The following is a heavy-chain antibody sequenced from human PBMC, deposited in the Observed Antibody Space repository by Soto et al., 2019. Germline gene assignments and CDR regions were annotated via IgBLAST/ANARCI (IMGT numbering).Heavy chain of an antibody. CDR2: INHRGSA. CDR3: ARYNAASGTYYFDL. V-gene: IGHV4-4*02. J-gene: IGHJ4*02. Sequence: SETLSLTCAVSGASVSSTYWWSWARQPPGKGPEWIGEINHRGSANYNPSLKSRVTISVDISKSQFSLRLTSVTAADTAVYYCARYNAASGTYYFDLWGQGALVTVS. D-gene: IGHD6-13*01. CDR1: GASVSSTYW.